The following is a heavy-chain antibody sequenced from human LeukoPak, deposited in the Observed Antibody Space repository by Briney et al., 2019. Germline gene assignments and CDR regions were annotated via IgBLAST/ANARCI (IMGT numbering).Heavy chain of an antibody. J-gene: IGHJ4*02. CDR1: GGSFSGYY. D-gene: IGHD2-15*01. V-gene: IGHV4-34*01. CDR3: ASTSGRVAATQYFDY. CDR2: INHSGST. Sequence: PSETLSLTCAVYGGSFSGYYWSWIRQPPGKGLEWIGEINHSGSTNYNPSLKSRVTISVDTSKNQFSLKLSSVTAADTAVYYCASTSGRVAATQYFDYWGQGTLVTVSS.